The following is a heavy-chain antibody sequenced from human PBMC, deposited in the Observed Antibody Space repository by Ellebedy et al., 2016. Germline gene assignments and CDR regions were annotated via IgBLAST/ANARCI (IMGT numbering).Heavy chain of an antibody. D-gene: IGHD1-26*01. J-gene: IGHJ4*02. Sequence: GGSLRLXXAASGFTFSDHYMDWVRQAPGKGLEWVGRSKNKVNSYSAHYAASVKDRFTISRDDSKDFLYLQMNSLKTEDTAVYYCARDKYGSYDYWGQGTLVTVSS. V-gene: IGHV3-72*01. CDR3: ARDKYGSYDY. CDR1: GFTFSDHY. CDR2: SKNKVNSYSA.